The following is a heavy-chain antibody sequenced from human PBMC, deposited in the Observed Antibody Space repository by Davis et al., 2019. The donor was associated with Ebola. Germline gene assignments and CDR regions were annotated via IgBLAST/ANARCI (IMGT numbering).Heavy chain of an antibody. V-gene: IGHV4-34*01. CDR2: INHSGST. CDR3: ASPHQIRGKDYFDL. D-gene: IGHD2-2*01. Sequence: PSETLSLTCAVYGPSFRDYYWSWIRQPPGKGLEWIGEINHSGSTYYNPSLKSRVTISIDTSRNQFSLKLTSVTAADTAVYYCASPHQIRGKDYFDLWGQGTLVTVSS. CDR1: GPSFRDYY. J-gene: IGHJ4*02.